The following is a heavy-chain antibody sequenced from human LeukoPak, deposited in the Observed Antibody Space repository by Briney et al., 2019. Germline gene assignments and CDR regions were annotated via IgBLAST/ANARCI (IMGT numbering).Heavy chain of an antibody. CDR2: VYSSGAT. CDR3: ARAHYGSGSYKAYFDY. Sequence: SETLSLTCTVSDASVTTYSWSWLRQPAGKGLEWIGRVYSSGATKYNPSLKSRVTISADTSKNQFPLTLPSVTAADTAVYYCARAHYGSGSYKAYFDYWGHGIQVTVSS. V-gene: IGHV4-4*07. CDR1: DASVTTYS. D-gene: IGHD3-10*01. J-gene: IGHJ4*01.